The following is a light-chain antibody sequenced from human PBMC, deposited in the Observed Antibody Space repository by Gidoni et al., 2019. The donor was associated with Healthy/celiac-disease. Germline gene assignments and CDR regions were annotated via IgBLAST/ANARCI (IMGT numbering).Light chain of an antibody. J-gene: IGKJ4*01. CDR1: QSVLYSSNNKNY. V-gene: IGKV4-1*01. CDR3: QQYDSTPRT. CDR2: WAS. Sequence: DIVMTQSPDSLAVSLGESATINCKSSQSVLYSSNNKNYLAWYQQKPGQPPKLLIYWASTRESGVPDRFSGSGSGTDFTLTISRLQAEDVAVYYCQQYDSTPRTFGGGTKVEIK.